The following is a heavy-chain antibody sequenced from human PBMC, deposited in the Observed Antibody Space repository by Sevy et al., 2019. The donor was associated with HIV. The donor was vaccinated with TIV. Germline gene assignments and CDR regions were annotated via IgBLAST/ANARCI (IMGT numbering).Heavy chain of an antibody. CDR2: ISATGGST. Sequence: GESLKISCGVSGFALRSYTMNWVRRAPGKGLEWVASISATGGSTYYADSVKGRFTISRDVSKSTLYLQMNSLTAEDTAMFYCAKTLQKLPFHPHYFDYWGQGTLVTVSS. CDR1: GFALRSYT. CDR3: AKTLQKLPFHPHYFDY. J-gene: IGHJ4*02. V-gene: IGHV3-23*01. D-gene: IGHD2-21*02.